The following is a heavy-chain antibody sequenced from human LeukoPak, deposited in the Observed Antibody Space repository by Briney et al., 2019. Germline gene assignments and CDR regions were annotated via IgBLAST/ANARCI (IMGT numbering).Heavy chain of an antibody. CDR3: ARELSIAAREYFDY. D-gene: IGHD6-6*01. CDR1: GYTFTVYY. Sequence: ASVKVSCKASGYTFTVYYMHWVRQAPGQGLEWMGWINPNSGGTNYAQKFQGRVTMTRDTSISTAYMELSRLRSDDTAVYYCARELSIAAREYFDYWGQGTLVTVSS. J-gene: IGHJ4*02. V-gene: IGHV1-2*02. CDR2: INPNSGGT.